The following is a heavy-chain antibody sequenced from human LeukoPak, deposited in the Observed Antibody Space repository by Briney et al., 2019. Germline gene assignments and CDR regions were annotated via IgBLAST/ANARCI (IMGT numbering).Heavy chain of an antibody. CDR2: IYYSGST. Sequence: SETLSLTCTVSGGSISSYYWSWIRQPPGKGLEWIGYIYYSGSTNYNPSLKSRVTISVDTSKNQFSLKLSSVTAADTAVYYCASDVGYCSSTSCYRAGGYWGQGTLVTVSS. J-gene: IGHJ4*02. D-gene: IGHD2-2*01. V-gene: IGHV4-59*01. CDR1: GGSISSYY. CDR3: ASDVGYCSSTSCYRAGGY.